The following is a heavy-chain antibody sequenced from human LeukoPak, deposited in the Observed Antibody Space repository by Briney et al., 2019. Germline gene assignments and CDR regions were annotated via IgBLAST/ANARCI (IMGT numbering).Heavy chain of an antibody. J-gene: IGHJ6*02. V-gene: IGHV4-31*03. CDR1: GGSISSGGYY. CDR3: ARSIQPSPEGYYYYGMDV. CDR2: IHYSGST. D-gene: IGHD1-1*01. Sequence: PSETLSLTCTVSGGSISSGGYYWSWIRQHPGKGLEWIGYIHYSGSTYYNPSLKSRVTISVDTSKNQFSLKLSSVTAADTAVYYCARSIQPSPEGYYYYGMDVWGQGTTVTVS.